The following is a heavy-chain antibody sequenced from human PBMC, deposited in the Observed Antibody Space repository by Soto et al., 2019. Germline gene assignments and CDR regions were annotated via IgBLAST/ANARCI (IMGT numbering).Heavy chain of an antibody. Sequence: QVQLVESGGGVVQPGRSPRLSCAASGFTFSSYAMHWVRQAPGKGLEWVAVISYDGSNKYYADSVKGRFTISRDNSKNTLYLQMNSLRAEDTAVYYCARTPHGIAVAGTVDYWGQGTLVTVSS. J-gene: IGHJ4*02. CDR1: GFTFSSYA. CDR2: ISYDGSNK. D-gene: IGHD6-19*01. V-gene: IGHV3-30-3*01. CDR3: ARTPHGIAVAGTVDY.